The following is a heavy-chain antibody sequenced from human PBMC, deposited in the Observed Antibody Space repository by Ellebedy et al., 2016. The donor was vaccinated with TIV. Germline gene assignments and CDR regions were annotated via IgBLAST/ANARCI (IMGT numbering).Heavy chain of an antibody. V-gene: IGHV3-23*01. D-gene: IGHD3-10*01. Sequence: GESLKISXGTSGFSFSSYGMSWVRQAPGKGLEWVSGFTGNDGPTYYADSVKGRFTISRDNSKNTLYLQMNGLRAEDTALYYCARDGAYGSGTQPWNYWGQGTLVTVSS. J-gene: IGHJ4*02. CDR1: GFSFSSYG. CDR3: ARDGAYGSGTQPWNY. CDR2: FTGNDGPT.